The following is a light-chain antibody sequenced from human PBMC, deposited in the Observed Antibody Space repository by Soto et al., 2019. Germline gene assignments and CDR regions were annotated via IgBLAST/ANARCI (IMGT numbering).Light chain of an antibody. CDR3: QQYGSSPLLT. V-gene: IGKV3-20*01. J-gene: IGKJ4*01. CDR1: QSVSSSY. Sequence: EIVLTQSPGTLSLSPGERATLSCRASQSVSSSYLAWYQQKPGQAPRLLIYGASSRATAIPDRFSGSGSGTDFTLTISRLEPEDFAVYYCQQYGSSPLLTFGGGTTVEIK. CDR2: GAS.